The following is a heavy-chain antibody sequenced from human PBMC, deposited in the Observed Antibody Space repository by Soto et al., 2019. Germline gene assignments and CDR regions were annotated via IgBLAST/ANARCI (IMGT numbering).Heavy chain of an antibody. CDR1: GYTFTGYY. D-gene: IGHD6-19*01. CDR3: ARARRQWLERRTYYYYYMDV. V-gene: IGHV1-2*04. Sequence: ASVKVSCKASGYTFTGYYMHWVRQAPGQGLEWMGWINPNSGGTNYAQKFQGWVTMTRDTSISTAYMELSRLRSDDTAVDYCARARRQWLERRTYYYYYMDVWGKGTTVTVSS. J-gene: IGHJ6*03. CDR2: INPNSGGT.